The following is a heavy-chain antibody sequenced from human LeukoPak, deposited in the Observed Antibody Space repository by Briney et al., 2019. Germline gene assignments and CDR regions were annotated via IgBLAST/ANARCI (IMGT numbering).Heavy chain of an antibody. CDR1: GFTFSNYE. CDR3: AKMGPGSWYYFDY. Sequence: PPGGSLRLSCAASGFTFSNYEMNWVRQAPGKGLEWISYISSGGTPIYYADSVKGRFTISRDNSKNTLYLQMNSLRAEDTAVHYCAKMGPGSWYYFDYWGQGTLVTVSS. J-gene: IGHJ4*02. D-gene: IGHD6-13*01. V-gene: IGHV3-48*03. CDR2: ISSGGTPI.